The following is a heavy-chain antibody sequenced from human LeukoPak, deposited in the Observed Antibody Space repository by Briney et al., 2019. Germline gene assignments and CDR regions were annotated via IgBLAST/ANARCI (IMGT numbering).Heavy chain of an antibody. V-gene: IGHV4-34*01. CDR2: INHSGST. Sequence: PSETLSLACAVYGGSFSGYYWSWIRQPPGKGLEWIGEINHSGSTNYNPSLKSRVTISVDTSKNQFSLKLSSVTAADTAVYYCARGREVWQCLVQWSDNWFDPWGQGTLVTVSS. J-gene: IGHJ5*02. CDR3: ARGREVWQCLVQWSDNWFDP. CDR1: GGSFSGYY. D-gene: IGHD6-19*01.